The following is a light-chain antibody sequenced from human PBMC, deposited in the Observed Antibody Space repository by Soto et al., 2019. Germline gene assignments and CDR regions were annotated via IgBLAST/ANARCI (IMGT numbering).Light chain of an antibody. CDR1: QYINMW. Sequence: DIQMTQSPSTLSASVGDRVTITCRASQYINMWWAWYQQKPGKAPKLLIYDASSLQSGVPSRFGGSGSGTDFTLTITSLLPDDCATYYCQHYSLYSPWTFGQGTKVEI. CDR2: DAS. V-gene: IGKV1-5*01. CDR3: QHYSLYSPWT. J-gene: IGKJ1*01.